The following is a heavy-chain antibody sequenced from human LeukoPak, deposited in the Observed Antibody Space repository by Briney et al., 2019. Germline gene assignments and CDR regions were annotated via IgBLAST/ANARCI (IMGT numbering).Heavy chain of an antibody. CDR2: IFYSGST. Sequence: PSETLSLTCTVSGGSLSSSLSSSRYYWGWVRQPPGKRLEWIASIFYSGSTYYSPSFKSRVTISVDTSKNQFSLNLKSVTAADTAVYYCARQYYDSTGYYYFDYWGQGTLVTVSS. D-gene: IGHD3-22*01. CDR1: GGSLSSSLSSSRYY. J-gene: IGHJ4*02. CDR3: ARQYYDSTGYYYFDY. V-gene: IGHV4-39*01.